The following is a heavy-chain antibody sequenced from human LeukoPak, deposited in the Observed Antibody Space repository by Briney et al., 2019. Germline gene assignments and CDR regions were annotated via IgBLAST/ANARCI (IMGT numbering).Heavy chain of an antibody. CDR3: ARHTRRRGYYFDY. J-gene: IGHJ4*02. V-gene: IGHV4-59*08. CDR1: GGSISSYC. CDR2: IYYSGST. D-gene: IGHD3-10*01. Sequence: SETLSLTCTVSGGSISSYCWSWIRQPPGKGLEWIGYIYYSGSTNYNPSLKSRVTISVDTSKNQFSLKLSSVTAADTAVYYCARHTRRRGYYFDYWGQGTLVTVSS.